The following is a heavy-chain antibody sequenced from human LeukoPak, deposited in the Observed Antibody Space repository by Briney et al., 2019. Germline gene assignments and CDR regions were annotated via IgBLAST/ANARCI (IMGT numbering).Heavy chain of an antibody. CDR1: GFTFSSYT. J-gene: IGHJ4*02. CDR3: AKVTDNWNDESQ. V-gene: IGHV3-23*01. D-gene: IGHD1-20*01. Sequence: SGGSLRLSCAASGFTFSSYTMHWIRQAPGKGLEWVSAISGSGGSTYYADSVKGRFTISRDNSKNTLYLQMNSLRAEDTAVYYCAKVTDNWNDESQWGQGTLVTVSS. CDR2: ISGSGGST.